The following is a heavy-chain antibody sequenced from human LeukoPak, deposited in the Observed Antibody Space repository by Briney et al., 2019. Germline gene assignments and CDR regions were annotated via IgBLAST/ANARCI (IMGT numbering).Heavy chain of an antibody. Sequence: GGSLRLSCAASGFTVGSNYMSWVRQAPGKGLEWVSVIYSGGSTYYADSVKGRFTVSRDNSKNTLYLQVDSLRAEDTAVYYCAREACGGGSCYSGYFDYWGQGTLVTVSS. D-gene: IGHD2-15*01. V-gene: IGHV3-53*01. J-gene: IGHJ4*02. CDR3: AREACGGGSCYSGYFDY. CDR2: IYSGGST. CDR1: GFTVGSNY.